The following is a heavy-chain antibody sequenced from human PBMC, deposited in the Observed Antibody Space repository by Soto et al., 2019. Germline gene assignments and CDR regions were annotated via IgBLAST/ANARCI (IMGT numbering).Heavy chain of an antibody. Sequence: ASVKVSCKASCYTFTRYGISWVRQAPGQGLEWMGWISAYNGNTNYAQKLQGRVTMTTDTSTSTAYMELRSLRSDDTAVYYCARDLGYSSASGWFDPWGQGTLVTVSS. CDR2: ISAYNGNT. J-gene: IGHJ5*02. V-gene: IGHV1-18*01. CDR3: ARDLGYSSASGWFDP. CDR1: CYTFTRYG. D-gene: IGHD6-19*01.